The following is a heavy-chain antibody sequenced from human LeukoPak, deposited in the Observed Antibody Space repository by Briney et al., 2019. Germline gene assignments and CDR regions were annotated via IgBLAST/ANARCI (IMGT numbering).Heavy chain of an antibody. V-gene: IGHV4-34*01. D-gene: IGHD1-26*01. Sequence: GSLRLSCAASGFTFSSYSMNWVRQAPGKGLEWIGEINHSGSTNYNPSLKSRVTISVDRSKNQFSLKLSSVTAADTAVYYCASLVGATTYYYYYGMDVWGQGTTVTVSS. J-gene: IGHJ6*02. CDR2: INHSGST. CDR1: GFTFSSYS. CDR3: ASLVGATTYYYYYGMDV.